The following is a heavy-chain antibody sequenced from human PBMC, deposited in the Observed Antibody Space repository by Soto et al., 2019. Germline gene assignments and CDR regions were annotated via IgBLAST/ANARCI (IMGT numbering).Heavy chain of an antibody. CDR3: AKVYGSSWAYNWFDP. CDR1: GFTFSSYV. Sequence: EVQLLESGGGLVQPGGSLRLSCAASGFTFSSYVMSWVRQAPGKGLEWVSAISGSGGSTYYADSVKGRFTISRDNSKNTLYLQMNSLRAEDTAVYYCAKVYGSSWAYNWFDPWGQGTLVTVSS. V-gene: IGHV3-23*01. J-gene: IGHJ5*02. CDR2: ISGSGGST. D-gene: IGHD6-13*01.